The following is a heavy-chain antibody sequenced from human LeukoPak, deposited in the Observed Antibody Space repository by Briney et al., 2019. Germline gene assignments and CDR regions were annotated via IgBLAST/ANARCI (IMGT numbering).Heavy chain of an antibody. CDR2: MRRDGNEI. V-gene: IGHV3-7*03. Sequence: GGSLRLSCSASGFTFSTYWMSWVRQAPGKGLEWVANMRRDGNEIYYLDSVKGRFTISRDNAKNSLYLQMNSLRAEDTAVYHCARTSASVYYYGMDVWGQGTTVTVSS. D-gene: IGHD2-2*01. CDR1: GFTFSTYW. CDR3: ARTSASVYYYGMDV. J-gene: IGHJ6*02.